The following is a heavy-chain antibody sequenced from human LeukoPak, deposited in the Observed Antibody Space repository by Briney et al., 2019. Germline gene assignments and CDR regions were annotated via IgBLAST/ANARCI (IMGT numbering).Heavy chain of an antibody. Sequence: SETLSLTCTVSGGSISSYYWSWIRQPPGKGLEWIGYIYYGGSTNYNPSLKSRVTISVDTSKNQFSLKLSSVTAADTAVYYCASSGGSKHFDYWGQGTLVTVSS. J-gene: IGHJ4*02. CDR1: GGSISSYY. CDR3: ASSGGSKHFDY. CDR2: IYYGGST. V-gene: IGHV4-59*01. D-gene: IGHD3-10*01.